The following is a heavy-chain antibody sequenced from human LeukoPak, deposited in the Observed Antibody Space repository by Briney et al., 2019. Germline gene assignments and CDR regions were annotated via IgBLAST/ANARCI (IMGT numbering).Heavy chain of an antibody. CDR3: ARDGYSSGWAYFDY. CDR2: VNPNSGNT. CDR1: GYTFTSYD. Sequence: GASVKVSCKAFGYTFTSYDINWVRQATGQGLEWMGWVNPNSGNTGYAQKFQGRVTMTRNTSISTAYMELSSLRSEDTAVYYCARDGYSSGWAYFDYWGQGTLVTVSS. V-gene: IGHV1-8*01. J-gene: IGHJ4*02. D-gene: IGHD6-19*01.